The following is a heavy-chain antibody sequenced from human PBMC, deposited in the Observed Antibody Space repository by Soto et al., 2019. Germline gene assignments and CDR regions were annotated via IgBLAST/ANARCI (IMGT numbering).Heavy chain of an antibody. CDR3: ARGATDYWYFDL. Sequence: XSVRVSCKSSGYTFTSYYMHWVRQAPGQGLEWMGIINPSGGSTSYAQKFQGRVTMTRDTSTSTVYMELSSLRSEDTAVYYCARGATDYWYFDLWGRGTRVTSPQ. J-gene: IGHJ2*01. V-gene: IGHV1-46*01. CDR1: GYTFTSYY. CDR2: INPSGGST.